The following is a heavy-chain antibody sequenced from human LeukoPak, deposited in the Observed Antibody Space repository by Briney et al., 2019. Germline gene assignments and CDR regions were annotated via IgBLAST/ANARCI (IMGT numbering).Heavy chain of an antibody. J-gene: IGHJ4*02. CDR2: INHSGST. CDR1: GGSFSGYY. D-gene: IGHD6-6*01. Sequence: SETLSLTCAVYGGSFSGYYWSWIRQPPGKGLEWIGEINHSGSTNYNPSLKNRVTISVDTSKNQFSLKLSSVTAADTAVYYCARESAYSSSSGPRDYWGQGTLVTVSS. V-gene: IGHV4-34*01. CDR3: ARESAYSSSSGPRDY.